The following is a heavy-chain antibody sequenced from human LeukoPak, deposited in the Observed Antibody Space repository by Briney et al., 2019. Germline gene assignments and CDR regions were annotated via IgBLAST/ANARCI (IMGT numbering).Heavy chain of an antibody. CDR2: ISYDGSNK. CDR3: ARGSAYYDYVWGSYRYDYFDY. Sequence: PGGSLRLSCAASGFTFSSYAMHWVRQAPGKGLEWVAVISYDGSNKYYADSVKGRFTISRDNSKNTLYLQMNSLRAEDTAVYYCARGSAYYDYVWGSYRYDYFDYWGQGTLVTVSS. J-gene: IGHJ4*02. CDR1: GFTFSSYA. V-gene: IGHV3-30*04. D-gene: IGHD3-16*02.